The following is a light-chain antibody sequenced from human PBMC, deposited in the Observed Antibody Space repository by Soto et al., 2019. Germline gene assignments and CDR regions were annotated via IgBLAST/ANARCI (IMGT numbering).Light chain of an antibody. Sequence: PGERATLSCRTSQSVSSNYLAWYQQKPAQAPRLLIYDASNRATGXPARFSGSGSGTDFTLTISSLEPEEFAVEHRQQGSNWRVTFGGVTKVDI. CDR2: DAS. CDR1: QSVSSNY. V-gene: IGKV3-11*01. CDR3: QQGSNWRVT. J-gene: IGKJ4*01.